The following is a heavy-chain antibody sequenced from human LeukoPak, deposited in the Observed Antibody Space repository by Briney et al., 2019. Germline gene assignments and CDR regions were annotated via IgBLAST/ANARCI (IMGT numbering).Heavy chain of an antibody. CDR3: AKDYRDSWAGAFDI. D-gene: IGHD3-16*02. V-gene: IGHV3-53*01. CDR2: IYSGGST. CDR1: GFTFSSKY. J-gene: IGHJ3*02. Sequence: GGSLRLSCAASGFTFSSKYMSWVRQAPGKGLEWVSVIYSGGSTYYADSVKGRFTISRDNSKNTLYLQMNSLKAEDTAVYYCAKDYRDSWAGAFDIWGQGTMVTVSS.